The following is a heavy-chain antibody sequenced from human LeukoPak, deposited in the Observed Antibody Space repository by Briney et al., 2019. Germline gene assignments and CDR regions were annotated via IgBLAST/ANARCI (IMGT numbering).Heavy chain of an antibody. D-gene: IGHD2-2*01. CDR1: GYTFTSYY. J-gene: IGHJ6*02. CDR3: ARLRYCSSTSCYSHYYYGMDV. Sequence: ASVKVCCKASGYTFTSYYMHWVRQAPGQGVEWMGIINPSGGSTSYAQKFQGRVTMTRDTSTSTVYMELSSLRSEDTAVYYCARLRYCSSTSCYSHYYYGMDVWGQGTTVTVSS. V-gene: IGHV1-46*01. CDR2: INPSGGST.